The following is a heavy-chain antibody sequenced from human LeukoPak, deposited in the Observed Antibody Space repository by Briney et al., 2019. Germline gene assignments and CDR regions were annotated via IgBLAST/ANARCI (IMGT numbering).Heavy chain of an antibody. CDR2: ISYDGSNK. CDR1: GFTFSSCA. CDR3: ARDFRY. Sequence: PGGSLRLSCAASGFTFSSCAMHWVRQAPGKGLEWVAVISYDGSNKYYADSVKGRFTISRDNSKNSLYLQMNSLRAEDTAVYYCARDFRYWGQGTLVTVSS. V-gene: IGHV3-30*03. J-gene: IGHJ4*02.